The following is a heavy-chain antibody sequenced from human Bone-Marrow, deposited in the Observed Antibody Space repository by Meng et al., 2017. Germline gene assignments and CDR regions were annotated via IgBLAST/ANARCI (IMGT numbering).Heavy chain of an antibody. J-gene: IGHJ4*02. CDR1: GFTFSSYA. V-gene: IGHV3-30*04. CDR3: ARRTLTLGQYYFDY. D-gene: IGHD2-2*01. CDR2: ISDDGSNK. Sequence: GESLKISCAASGFTFSSYAMHWVRQAPGKGLEWVAVISDDGSNKYYADSVKGRFTISRDNSKNTLYLQMNSLRAEDTAVYYCARRTLTLGQYYFDYWGQGTLVTVSS.